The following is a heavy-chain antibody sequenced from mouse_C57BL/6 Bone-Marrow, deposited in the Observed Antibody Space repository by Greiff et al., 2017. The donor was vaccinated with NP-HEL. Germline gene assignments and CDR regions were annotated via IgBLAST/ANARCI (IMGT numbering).Heavy chain of an antibody. J-gene: IGHJ1*03. CDR3: ARRGTTVDLYWYFDV. Sequence: EVHLVESGGGLVQPGGSLKLSCAASGFTFSDYGMAWVRQAPRKGPEWVAFISNLAYSIYYADTVTGRFTISRENAKNTLYLEMSSLRSEDTAMYYCARRGTTVDLYWYFDVWGTGTTVTVSS. D-gene: IGHD1-1*01. CDR2: ISNLAYSI. CDR1: GFTFSDYG. V-gene: IGHV5-15*01.